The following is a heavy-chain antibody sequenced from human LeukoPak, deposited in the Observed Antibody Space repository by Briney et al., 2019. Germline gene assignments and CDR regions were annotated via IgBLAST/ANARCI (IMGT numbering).Heavy chain of an antibody. CDR1: GGTFSSYG. CDR2: IIPIFGTA. V-gene: IGHV1-69*05. J-gene: IGHJ1*01. Sequence: SVKVSCKASGGTFSSYGISWVRQAPGQGLEWMGRIIPIFGTANYAQKFQGKVTITTEESTSTAYMELSSLRSEDTAVYYCASTRISGYQIGEYFQHWGQGTLVTVSS. D-gene: IGHD3-22*01. CDR3: ASTRISGYQIGEYFQH.